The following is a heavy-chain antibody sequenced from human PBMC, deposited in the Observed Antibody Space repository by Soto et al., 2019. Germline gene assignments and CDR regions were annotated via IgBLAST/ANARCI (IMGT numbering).Heavy chain of an antibody. CDR2: SYYSGST. Sequence: SETLSLTCTVSGGSISSYYWSWIRQPPGKGLEWIGYSYYSGSTNYNPSLKSRVTISVDTSKNQFSLKLSSVTAADTAVYYCARLRQQLPTDAFDIWGQGTMVTVSS. V-gene: IGHV4-59*01. CDR3: ARLRQQLPTDAFDI. J-gene: IGHJ3*02. D-gene: IGHD6-13*01. CDR1: GGSISSYY.